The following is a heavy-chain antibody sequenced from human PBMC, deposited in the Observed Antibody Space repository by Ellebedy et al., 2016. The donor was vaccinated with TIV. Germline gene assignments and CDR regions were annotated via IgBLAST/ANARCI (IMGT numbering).Heavy chain of an antibody. J-gene: IGHJ4*02. CDR3: ARDDGGGINTN. D-gene: IGHD3-16*01. Sequence: MPSETLSLTCTVSGASISSGDYYWSWIRQRPGKGLEWIGYIYYNGNTYYNPSLKSRLTISVDTSKNQFSLKLRSVTAADRAVYYCARDDGGGINTNWGQGTLVTVSS. CDR2: IYYNGNT. CDR1: GASISSGDYY. V-gene: IGHV4-30-4*01.